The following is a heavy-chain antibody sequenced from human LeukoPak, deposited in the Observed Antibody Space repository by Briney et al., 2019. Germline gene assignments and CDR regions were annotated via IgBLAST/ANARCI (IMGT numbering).Heavy chain of an antibody. V-gene: IGHV3-48*01. CDR1: GFTFSNYN. Sequence: SGGSLRLSCAASGFTFSNYNMNWVRQAPGKGLEWISYISSSSSTIYYADSVKGRFTISRDNAKNSLYLQMDSLRAEDTAVYYCARRRAVAGIGYDYWGQGTLVTVSS. D-gene: IGHD6-19*01. CDR3: ARRRAVAGIGYDY. CDR2: ISSSSSTI. J-gene: IGHJ4*02.